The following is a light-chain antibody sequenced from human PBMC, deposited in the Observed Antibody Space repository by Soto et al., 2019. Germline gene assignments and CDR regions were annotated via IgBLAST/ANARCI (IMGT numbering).Light chain of an antibody. Sequence: QSVLAQPPSASGSPGQSVAISCTGTSSDVGGYNYVSWYQQHPGKAPKLMICEVNKRPSGVPDRFSGSKSGNTASLTVSGLQAEDEADYYCSSYAGSRNVFGTGTKVTVL. CDR1: SSDVGGYNY. CDR3: SSYAGSRNV. J-gene: IGLJ1*01. CDR2: EVN. V-gene: IGLV2-8*01.